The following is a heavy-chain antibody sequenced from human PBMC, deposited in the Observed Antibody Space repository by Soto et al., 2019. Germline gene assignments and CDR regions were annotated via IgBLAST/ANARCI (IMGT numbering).Heavy chain of an antibody. V-gene: IGHV1-18*01. J-gene: IGHJ6*02. D-gene: IGHD2-15*01. CDR2: ISAYNGNT. CDR1: GDTFTSYG. CDR3: ARDPSVVAANTYYYYYYGMDV. Sequence: ASVKVSCEASGDTFTSYGISWVRQAPGQGLEWMGWISAYNGNTNYAQKLQGRVTMTTDTSTSTAYMELRSLRSDDTAVYYCARDPSVVAANTYYYYYYGMDVWGQGTTVTVSS.